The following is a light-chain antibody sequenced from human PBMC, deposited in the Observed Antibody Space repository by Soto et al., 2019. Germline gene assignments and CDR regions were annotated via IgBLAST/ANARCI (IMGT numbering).Light chain of an antibody. CDR1: SNYVGGYNL. Sequence: QSVLTQPASVSGSPGQSITISCTGTSNYVGGYNLVSWYQHHPGKAPKLMIYEVTRRPSGVSNRFSGSKSGNTASLTISGLQAEDEADYYCCSYEQRSTDVFGTGNKVTVL. CDR2: EVT. V-gene: IGLV2-23*02. CDR3: CSYEQRSTDV. J-gene: IGLJ1*01.